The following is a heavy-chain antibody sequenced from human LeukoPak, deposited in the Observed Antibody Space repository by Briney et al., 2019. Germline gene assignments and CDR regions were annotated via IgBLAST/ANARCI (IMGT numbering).Heavy chain of an antibody. Sequence: ASVKVSCKASGYTFADYYMYWVRQAPGQGLEWMGKINPTGGRTDYGQRFQGRVTMTSDTSTSTLYMQLSNLRSDDTAVYYCARGGSSSQGAFDYWGQGTLVTVSS. J-gene: IGHJ4*02. CDR1: GYTFADYY. V-gene: IGHV1-46*03. CDR3: ARGGSSSQGAFDY. CDR2: INPTGGRT. D-gene: IGHD6-6*01.